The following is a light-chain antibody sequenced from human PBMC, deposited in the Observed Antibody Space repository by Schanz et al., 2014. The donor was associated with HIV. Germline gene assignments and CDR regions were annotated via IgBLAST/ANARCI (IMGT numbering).Light chain of an antibody. CDR1: QSINRW. CDR2: KTS. Sequence: DIQMTQSPSTLSASVGDGVTITCRASQSINRWLAWYQQKPGRAPKLLIYKTSALESGVPSRFSGSGSGTEFTLTISSLQPDDFATYYCLQYNDDVYTFGQGTKLEIK. J-gene: IGKJ2*01. CDR3: LQYNDDVYT. V-gene: IGKV1-5*03.